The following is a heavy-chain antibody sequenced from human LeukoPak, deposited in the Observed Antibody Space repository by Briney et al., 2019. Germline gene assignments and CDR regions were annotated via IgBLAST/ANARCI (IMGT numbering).Heavy chain of an antibody. CDR1: GFTFSRYW. J-gene: IGHJ6*03. Sequence: GGSLRLSCAVSGFTFSRYWMSWVRQAPGKGPEWVAHINQDGSVKYYVDSVKGRFTISRDSATNSLYLQMNSLRAEDTAVYYCTRDSQDSYVYYMVVWGKGTTVTVSS. D-gene: IGHD3-10*02. CDR3: TRDSQDSYVYYMVV. CDR2: INQDGSVK. V-gene: IGHV3-7*01.